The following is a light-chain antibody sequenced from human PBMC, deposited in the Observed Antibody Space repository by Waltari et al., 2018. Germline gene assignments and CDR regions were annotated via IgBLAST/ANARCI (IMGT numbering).Light chain of an antibody. CDR1: QNVGSNY. J-gene: IGKJ1*01. CDR3: HQYGTSPKT. V-gene: IGKV3-20*01. Sequence: EIVLTQSPGTLSLSPGEGPALSCRASQNVGSNYLPWYQQKPGQAPKLLIYGASSWPTGIPDRFSGSGSGTDFTLTVSRLEPEDFAVYYCHQYGTSPKTFGQGTKVELK. CDR2: GAS.